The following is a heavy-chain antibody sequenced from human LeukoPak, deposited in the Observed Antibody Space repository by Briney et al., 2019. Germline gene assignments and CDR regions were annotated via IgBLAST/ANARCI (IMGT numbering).Heavy chain of an antibody. V-gene: IGHV1-69*13. D-gene: IGHD6-19*01. CDR2: IIPIFGTA. Sequence: SVKVSCKASGGTFSSYAISWVRQAPGQGLEWMGGIIPIFGTANYAQKFQGRVTITADESTSTAYMELSSLRAEDTAVYYCARGADTGYSSDSWGQGTLVTVSS. CDR3: ARGADTGYSSDS. CDR1: GGTFSSYA. J-gene: IGHJ5*02.